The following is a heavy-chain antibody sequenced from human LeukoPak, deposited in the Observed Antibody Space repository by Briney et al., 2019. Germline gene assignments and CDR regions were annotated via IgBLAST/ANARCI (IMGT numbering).Heavy chain of an antibody. Sequence: TGGSLRLSCAGSGFTSSDYYMSWIRQAPGKGLEWVSYISSSGSTIYYADSVKGRFTISRDNAKNSLYLQMNSLRAEDTAVYYCAREGGSKNWFDPWGQGTLVTVSS. D-gene: IGHD1-26*01. CDR1: GFTSSDYY. V-gene: IGHV3-11*04. CDR3: AREGGSKNWFDP. J-gene: IGHJ5*02. CDR2: ISSSGSTI.